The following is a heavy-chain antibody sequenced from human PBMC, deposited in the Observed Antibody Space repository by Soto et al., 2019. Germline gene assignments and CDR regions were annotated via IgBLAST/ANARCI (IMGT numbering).Heavy chain of an antibody. CDR2: MNPSSGNT. V-gene: IGHV1-8*01. D-gene: IGHD2-15*01. CDR1: GYTFTSYD. Sequence: QVQLVQSGAEVKKPGASVKVSCKASGYTFTSYDINWVRQATGQGLEWMGWMNPSSGNTGYAQKFQGRVTMTRNTSISTADMELTSLRSDDTAVYYCARGVRSLTRYYFDYWGQGILVTVSS. J-gene: IGHJ4*02. CDR3: ARGVRSLTRYYFDY.